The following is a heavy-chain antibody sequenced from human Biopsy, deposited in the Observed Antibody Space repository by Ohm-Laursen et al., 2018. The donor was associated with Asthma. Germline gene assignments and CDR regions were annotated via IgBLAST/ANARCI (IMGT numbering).Heavy chain of an antibody. CDR3: ARTYYVFLTGQVKDVFGV. V-gene: IGHV1-3*04. J-gene: IGHJ3*01. D-gene: IGHD3-9*01. CDR1: GYNFISFA. CDR2: VNTGNGDT. Sequence: SSVKVSCKASGYNFISFAIHWVRQAPGQRLEWMGWVNTGNGDTKYSQKFQGRVTITRDTSASTAYMELRSLRSEDTATYYCARTYYVFLTGQVKDVFGVWGQGQWSPSLQ.